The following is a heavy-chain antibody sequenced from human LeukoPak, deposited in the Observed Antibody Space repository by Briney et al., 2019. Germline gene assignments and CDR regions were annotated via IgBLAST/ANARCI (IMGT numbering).Heavy chain of an antibody. Sequence: GGSLRLSCAASGFTVSSNYMSWVRQAPGKGLEWVSAISGSDDSTYYADSVKGRFTISRDNSKNTLYLQMNSLRAEDTAVYYCAKDLHSGYDSCFDYWGQGTLVTVSS. CDR2: ISGSDDST. CDR1: GFTVSSNY. CDR3: AKDLHSGYDSCFDY. V-gene: IGHV3-23*01. J-gene: IGHJ4*02. D-gene: IGHD5-12*01.